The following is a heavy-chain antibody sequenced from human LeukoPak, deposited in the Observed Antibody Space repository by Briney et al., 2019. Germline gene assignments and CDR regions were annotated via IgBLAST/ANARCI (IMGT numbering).Heavy chain of an antibody. Sequence: PGGSLRLSCAASGFTFSSYWMHWVRQAPGKGLVWVSCINSDGSSTRYADSVTGRFTISRDNAKNTLYLQMNSLRAEDTAVYYCARGPREARYFDLWGRGTLVTVSS. CDR1: GFTFSSYW. CDR3: ARGPREARYFDL. CDR2: INSDGSST. J-gene: IGHJ2*01. V-gene: IGHV3-74*01.